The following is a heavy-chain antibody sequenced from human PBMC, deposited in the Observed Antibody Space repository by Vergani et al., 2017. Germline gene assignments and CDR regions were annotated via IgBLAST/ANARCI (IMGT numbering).Heavy chain of an antibody. Sequence: QVQLQESGPGLVKPSETLSLTCTVSGGSISSYYWSWIRQPAGKGLEWIGRIYTSGSTNYNPSLKSRVTMSVDTSKNQFSLKLSSVTAADTAVYYCARGVGYYDYVWGSYRYYFDYWGQGTLVTVSA. V-gene: IGHV4-4*07. CDR1: GGSISSYY. CDR3: ARGVGYYDYVWGSYRYYFDY. J-gene: IGHJ4*02. CDR2: IYTSGST. D-gene: IGHD3-16*02.